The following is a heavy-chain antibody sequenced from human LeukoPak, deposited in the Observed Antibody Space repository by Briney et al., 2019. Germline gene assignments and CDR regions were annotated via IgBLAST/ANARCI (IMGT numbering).Heavy chain of an antibody. D-gene: IGHD1-26*01. CDR1: GGTFSSYA. CDR3: ARGWGGSWNYYYYMDV. J-gene: IGHJ6*03. V-gene: IGHV1-69*05. Sequence: SVKVSCKASGGTFSSYAISWVRQAPGQGLEWMGGIIPIFGTANYAQKLQGRVTITTDESTSTAYMELSSLRSEDTAVYYCARGWGGSWNYYYYMDVWGKGTTVTVSS. CDR2: IIPIFGTA.